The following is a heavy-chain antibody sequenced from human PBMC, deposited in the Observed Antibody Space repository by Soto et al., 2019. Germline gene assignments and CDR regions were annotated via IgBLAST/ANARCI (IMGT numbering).Heavy chain of an antibody. Sequence: GGSLRLSCSASGFTFSSYAMIWFRQAPGKGLEWVSAISGSGGSTYYADSVKGRFTISRDNSKNTLYLQMNSLRAEDTAVYYCAKVPEWLYPPYYMAVWGKGTTVTVSS. V-gene: IGHV3-23*01. J-gene: IGHJ6*03. CDR2: ISGSGGST. D-gene: IGHD3-3*01. CDR1: GFTFSSYA. CDR3: AKVPEWLYPPYYMAV.